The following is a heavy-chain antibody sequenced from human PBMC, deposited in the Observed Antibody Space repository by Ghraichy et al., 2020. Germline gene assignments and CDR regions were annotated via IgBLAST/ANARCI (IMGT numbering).Heavy chain of an antibody. CDR2: IKQDGSEK. Sequence: GGSLRLSCAASGFTFSSYWMSWVRQAPGKGLEWVANIKQDGSEKYYVDSVKGRFTISRDNAKNSLYLQMNSLRAEDTAMYYCARDFNRLLLLFWGQGTLVTVSS. J-gene: IGHJ4*02. CDR1: GFTFSSYW. V-gene: IGHV3-7*01. D-gene: IGHD3-22*01. CDR3: ARDFNRLLLLF.